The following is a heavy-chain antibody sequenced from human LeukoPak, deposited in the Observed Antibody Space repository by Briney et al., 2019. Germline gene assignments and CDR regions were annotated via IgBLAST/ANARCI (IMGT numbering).Heavy chain of an antibody. CDR3: AKWGTSMIVVVSSYYYFDY. D-gene: IGHD3-22*01. J-gene: IGHJ4*02. CDR1: GFTFSSDG. V-gene: IGHV3-30*02. Sequence: QTGGSLRLSSAASGFTFSSDGMHWVRQAPGKGLEWVAFIRYDGSNKYYADSVKGRFTISRDNSKNTLYLQMNSLRAEDTAVYYCAKWGTSMIVVVSSYYYFDYWGQGTLVTVSS. CDR2: IRYDGSNK.